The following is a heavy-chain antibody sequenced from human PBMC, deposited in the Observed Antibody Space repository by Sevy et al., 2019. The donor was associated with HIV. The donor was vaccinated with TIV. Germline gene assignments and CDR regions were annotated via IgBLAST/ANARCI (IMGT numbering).Heavy chain of an antibody. J-gene: IGHJ4*02. CDR1: GFAFYDYS. CDR2: LSFGCGKI. CDR3: AREGCTRPHDY. D-gene: IGHD2-8*01. Sequence: GGSLRLSCAASGFAFYDYSMSWIRQAPGKGLEWVATLSFGCGKINYADSVKGRFHISRDNSKNSFYLQMDNLRVEDTALYYCAREGCTRPHDYWGQGTRVTVSS. V-gene: IGHV3-23*01.